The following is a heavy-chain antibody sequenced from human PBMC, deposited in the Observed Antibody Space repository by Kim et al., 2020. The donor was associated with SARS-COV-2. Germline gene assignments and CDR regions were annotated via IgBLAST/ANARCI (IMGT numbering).Heavy chain of an antibody. CDR1: GFTFSSYS. CDR3: ARVEVLTGEHYYYYYGMDV. V-gene: IGHV3-48*04. CDR2: ISSSSSTI. Sequence: GGSLRLSCAASGFTFSSYSMNWVRQAPGKGLEWVSYISSSSSTIYYADSVKGRFTISRDNAKNSLYLQMNSLRAEDTAVYYCARVEVLTGEHYYYYYGMDVWGQGTTVTVSS. D-gene: IGHD3-9*01. J-gene: IGHJ6*02.